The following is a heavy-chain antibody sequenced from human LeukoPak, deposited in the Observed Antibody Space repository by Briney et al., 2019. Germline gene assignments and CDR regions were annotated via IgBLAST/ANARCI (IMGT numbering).Heavy chain of an antibody. CDR3: ARESYDIYGDPSFDY. V-gene: IGHV3-21*01. D-gene: IGHD4-17*01. Sequence: GSLRLSCAASGFTFSDYYMNWVRQAPGKGLEWVSSISSSSSYIYYADSVKGRFTISRDNAKNSLYLQMNSLRAEDTAVYYCARESYDIYGDPSFDYWGQGTLVTVSS. J-gene: IGHJ4*02. CDR2: ISSSSSYI. CDR1: GFTFSDYY.